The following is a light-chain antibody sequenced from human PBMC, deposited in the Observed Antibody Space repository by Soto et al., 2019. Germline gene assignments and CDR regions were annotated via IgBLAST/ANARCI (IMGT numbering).Light chain of an antibody. V-gene: IGLV1-44*01. Sequence: QSVLTQPPSASGTPGQRVTISCSGSNSNIGSNIVNWYQQLPGTAPKLLIYGNSQRPSGVPDRFSGSKSGTSASLAISGLQSEDEADFYCATWDDSLNGWVLGGGTKLTVL. J-gene: IGLJ3*02. CDR2: GNS. CDR1: NSNIGSNI. CDR3: ATWDDSLNGWV.